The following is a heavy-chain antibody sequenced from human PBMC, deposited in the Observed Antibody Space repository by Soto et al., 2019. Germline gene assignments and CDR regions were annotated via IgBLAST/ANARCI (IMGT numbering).Heavy chain of an antibody. D-gene: IGHD2-15*01. CDR3: AREGAYCSGGRCFDY. CDR2: ISGSGGST. Sequence: PGGSLRLSCAASGFTFSSYAMSWVRQAPGKGLEWVSAISGSGGSTYYADSVKGRFTISRDNSKNTLYLQMNSLRAEDTAVYYCAREGAYCSGGRCFDYWGQGTLVTVSS. V-gene: IGHV3-23*01. CDR1: GFTFSSYA. J-gene: IGHJ4*02.